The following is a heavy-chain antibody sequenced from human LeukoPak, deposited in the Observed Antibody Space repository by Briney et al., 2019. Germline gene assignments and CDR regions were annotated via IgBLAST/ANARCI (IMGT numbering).Heavy chain of an antibody. CDR1: GLTFNTHA. V-gene: IGHV3-23*01. CDR2: ITSSGRTP. CDR3: AKDRPISSEAWGSYYKIKGDF. Sequence: PGGSLRLSCEASGLTFNTHAMSWVRQAPGKGLEWVASITSSGRTPYYTDSVKGRFTISRDNSKNTLYLQMNSLRGEDTAVYYCAKDRPISSEAWGSYYKIKGDFWGQGSWSPSLQ. J-gene: IGHJ4*02. D-gene: IGHD3-10*01.